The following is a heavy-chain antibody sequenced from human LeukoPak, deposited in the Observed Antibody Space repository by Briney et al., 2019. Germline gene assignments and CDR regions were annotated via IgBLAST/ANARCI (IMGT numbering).Heavy chain of an antibody. CDR1: GYSISSGYY. V-gene: IGHV4-38-2*02. Sequence: SETLSLTCTVSGYSISSGYYWGWIRQPPGKGLEWIGSIHHSGSTYYNPSLKSRVTISVDTSKNQFSLKLSSVTAADTAVYYCARDTGECSNGVCYTGAFDYWGQGTLVTVSS. CDR2: IHHSGST. J-gene: IGHJ4*02. CDR3: ARDTGECSNGVCYTGAFDY. D-gene: IGHD2-8*01.